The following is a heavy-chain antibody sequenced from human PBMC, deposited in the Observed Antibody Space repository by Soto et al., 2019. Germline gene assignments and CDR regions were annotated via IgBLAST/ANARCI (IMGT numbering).Heavy chain of an antibody. V-gene: IGHV1-69*06. D-gene: IGHD2-15*01. J-gene: IGHJ4*02. CDR2: TGSGTGPG. Sequence: QVQLVQSGTEVKKPGSSVKVSCKASGGSLSTNPISWVRQAPGQGLEWMGGTGSGTGPGNHIQKVQGRLTVTADKSTSTVYMQLTNLSSEDPAVYYCARRDSGGFLRFFGSWGQGTLVTVSS. CDR1: GGSLSTNP. CDR3: ARRDSGGFLRFFGS.